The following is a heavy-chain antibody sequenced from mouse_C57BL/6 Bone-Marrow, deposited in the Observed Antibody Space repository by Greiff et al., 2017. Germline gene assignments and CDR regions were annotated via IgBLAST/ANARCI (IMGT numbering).Heavy chain of an antibody. V-gene: IGHV1-81*01. CDR2: IYPRSGNT. CDR1: GYTFTSYV. J-gene: IGHJ1*03. Sequence: QVQLKQSGAELARPGASVKLSCKASGYTFTSYVISWVKQRTGQGLEWIGEIYPRSGNTYYNEKFKGKATLTADKSSSTAYMELRSLTSDDSAVYFCARYGNYWYFDVWGTGTTVTVSS. CDR3: ARYGNYWYFDV. D-gene: IGHD2-1*01.